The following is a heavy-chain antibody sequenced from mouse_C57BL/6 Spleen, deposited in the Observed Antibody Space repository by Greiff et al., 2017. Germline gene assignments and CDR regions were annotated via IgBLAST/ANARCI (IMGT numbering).Heavy chain of an antibody. CDR2: ISSGGDYI. J-gene: IGHJ4*01. CDR3: TRDRYYSNYDYYAMDY. CDR1: GFTFSSYA. Sequence: EVMLVESGEGLVKPGGSLKLSCAASGFTFSSYAMSWVCQTPEKRLEWVAYISSGGDYIYYADTVKGRFTISRDNARNTLYLQMSSLKSEDTAMYYCTRDRYYSNYDYYAMDYWGQGTSVTVSS. V-gene: IGHV5-9-1*02. D-gene: IGHD2-5*01.